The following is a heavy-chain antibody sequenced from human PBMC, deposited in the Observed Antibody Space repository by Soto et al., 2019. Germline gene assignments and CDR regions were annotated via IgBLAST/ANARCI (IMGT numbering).Heavy chain of an antibody. CDR1: GFTFSSYG. CDR3: ASPAEGYSSSWYGMDV. J-gene: IGHJ6*02. Sequence: GGSLRLSCAASGFTFSSYGMHWVRQAPGKGLEWVAVIWYDGSNKYYADSVKGRFTISRDNSKNTLYLQMNSLRAEDTAVYYCASPAEGYSSSWYGMDVWGQGTTVTVSS. V-gene: IGHV3-33*01. D-gene: IGHD6-13*01. CDR2: IWYDGSNK.